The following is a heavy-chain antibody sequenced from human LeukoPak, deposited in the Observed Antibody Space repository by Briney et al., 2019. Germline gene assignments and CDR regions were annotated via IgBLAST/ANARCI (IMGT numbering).Heavy chain of an antibody. CDR3: ARVLGYDFWSGYYNHYYGMDV. D-gene: IGHD3-3*01. J-gene: IGHJ6*02. CDR2: IYPGDSDT. Sequence: GESLKISCKGSGYSFTSYWIGWVRQMPGKGLEWMGIIYPGDSDTRYSPSFQGQVTISADMSISTAYLQWSSLKASDTAMYYCARVLGYDFWSGYYNHYYGMDVWGQGTTVTVSS. CDR1: GYSFTSYW. V-gene: IGHV5-51*01.